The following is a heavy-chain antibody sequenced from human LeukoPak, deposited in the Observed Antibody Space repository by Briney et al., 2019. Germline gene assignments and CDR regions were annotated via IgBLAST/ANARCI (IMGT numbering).Heavy chain of an antibody. Sequence: GGSLRLSCAASGFTVSSNYMSWVRQAPGKGLEWVSVIYSGGSTYYADSVKGRFTISRDNSKNTLYLQMNSLRAEDTAVYYCASHIAVAGTRNFDYWGQGTLVTVSS. CDR1: GFTVSSNY. CDR2: IYSGGST. J-gene: IGHJ4*02. CDR3: ASHIAVAGTRNFDY. V-gene: IGHV3-66*04. D-gene: IGHD6-19*01.